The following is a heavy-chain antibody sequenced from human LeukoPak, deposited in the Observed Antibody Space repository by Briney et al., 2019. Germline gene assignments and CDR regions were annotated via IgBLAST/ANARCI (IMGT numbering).Heavy chain of an antibody. D-gene: IGHD3-16*02. CDR3: ARDRLGELSTIDY. V-gene: IGHV3-48*02. CDR1: GFTFSNYW. J-gene: IGHJ4*02. CDR2: ISSSGTTI. Sequence: GGSLRLSCVASGFTFSNYWLHWVRQAPGKGLEWVSYISSSGTTIYYADSVKGRFTISRDNAENSLYLQMNSLRDEDTAVYYCARDRLGELSTIDYWGQGTLVTVSS.